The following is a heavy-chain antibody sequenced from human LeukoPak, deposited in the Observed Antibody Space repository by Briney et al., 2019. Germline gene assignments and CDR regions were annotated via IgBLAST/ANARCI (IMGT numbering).Heavy chain of an antibody. Sequence: PGRSLRLSCAASGFTFSSYGMHWVRQAPGKGLEWVAVIWYDGSNKYYADSVKGRFTISRDNAKNSLYLQMNSLRAEDTALYYCAKAGSYGPQLGYWGQGTLVTVSS. CDR2: IWYDGSNK. CDR1: GFTFSSYG. J-gene: IGHJ4*02. V-gene: IGHV3-33*03. CDR3: AKAGSYGPQLGY. D-gene: IGHD1-26*01.